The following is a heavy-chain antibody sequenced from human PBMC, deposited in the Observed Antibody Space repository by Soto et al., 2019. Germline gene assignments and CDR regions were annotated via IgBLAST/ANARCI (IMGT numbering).Heavy chain of an antibody. CDR3: TTDYYYDSSGYYAGSYDY. Sequence: EVPLVESGGGLVKPGGSLRLSCAASGFTFSNAWMSWVRQAPGKGLEWVGRIKSKTDGGTTDYAAPVKGRFTISRDDSKNTLYLQMNSLKTEDTAVYYCTTDYYYDSSGYYAGSYDYWGQGTLVTVSS. CDR1: GFTFSNAW. V-gene: IGHV3-15*01. J-gene: IGHJ4*02. D-gene: IGHD3-22*01. CDR2: IKSKTDGGTT.